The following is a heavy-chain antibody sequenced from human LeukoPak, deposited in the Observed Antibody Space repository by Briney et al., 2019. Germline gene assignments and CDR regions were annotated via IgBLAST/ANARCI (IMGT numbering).Heavy chain of an antibody. V-gene: IGHV4-39*07. J-gene: IGHJ5*02. Sequence: SETLSLTCTVSGGSISSSSYYWGWIRQPPGKGLEWIGSIYYSGNTYYNPSLKSRVTISVDTSKNQFSLKLSSVTAADTAVYYCARIYCSSTSCYNHWFDPWGQGTLVTVSS. CDR1: GGSISSSSYY. CDR3: ARIYCSSTSCYNHWFDP. CDR2: IYYSGNT. D-gene: IGHD2-2*02.